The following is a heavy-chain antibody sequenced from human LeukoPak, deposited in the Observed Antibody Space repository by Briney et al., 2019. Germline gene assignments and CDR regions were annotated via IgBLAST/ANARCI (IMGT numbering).Heavy chain of an antibody. J-gene: IGHJ4*02. D-gene: IGHD1-14*01. V-gene: IGHV4-4*02. CDR3: AREILGGFNPGAY. CDR1: LDSTTSNF. CDR2: IHRSGSP. Sequence: PSETLSLTCTVSLDSTTSNFWSWVHQSPGKGLEWIGEIHRSGSPNYNPSLQSRVTISIDRSRNQIALELSSVTAADTAVYYCAREILGGFNPGAYWGQGTLVTVSS.